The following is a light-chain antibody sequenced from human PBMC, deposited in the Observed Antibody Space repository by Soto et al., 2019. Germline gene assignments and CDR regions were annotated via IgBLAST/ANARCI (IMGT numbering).Light chain of an antibody. CDR1: QSVSSY. V-gene: IGKV3-11*01. Sequence: EIVLTQSPATLSLSPGERATLSCRASQSVSSYLAWYQQKPGQAPRLLIYDASNRATGIPARFSGSGSGTDFTLTISSLEPEDFAVYYCQQYATSPGTFGQGTKVDNK. CDR2: DAS. J-gene: IGKJ1*01. CDR3: QQYATSPGT.